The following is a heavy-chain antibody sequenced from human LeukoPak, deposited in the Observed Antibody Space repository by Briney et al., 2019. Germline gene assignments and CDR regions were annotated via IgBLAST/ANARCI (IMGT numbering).Heavy chain of an antibody. V-gene: IGHV4-59*01. Sequence: SETLSLTCTVCGGSISSYYWSWVRQPPEKGLEWIGYIYYSGSTNYNPSLKSRVTISVDTSKNQFSLQLTSVTAADTAVYFCTRGGSNFDYWGQGTLVTVSS. CDR2: IYYSGST. D-gene: IGHD3-10*01. CDR1: GGSISSYY. J-gene: IGHJ4*02. CDR3: TRGGSNFDY.